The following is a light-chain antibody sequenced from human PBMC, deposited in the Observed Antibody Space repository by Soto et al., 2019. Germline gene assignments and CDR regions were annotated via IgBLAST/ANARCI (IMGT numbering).Light chain of an antibody. J-gene: IGKJ5*01. V-gene: IGKV3-20*01. CDR3: QQYGRSIT. CDR1: QTPRNY. Sequence: TQSPSSLSASVGDRVTITCRASQTPRNYLAWYQQKPGQAPRLLIYGTSSRATGIPDRFSGSGSGTDFTLTISRLEPEDFAVFYCQQYGRSITFGQGTRLEIK. CDR2: GTS.